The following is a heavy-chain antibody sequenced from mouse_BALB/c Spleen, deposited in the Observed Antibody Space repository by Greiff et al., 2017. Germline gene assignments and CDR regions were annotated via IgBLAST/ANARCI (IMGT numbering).Heavy chain of an antibody. CDR1: GYSITSDYA. Sequence: DVQLQESGPGLVKPSQSLSLTCTVTGYSITSDYAWNWIRQFPGNKLEWMGYISYSGSTSYNPSLKSRISITRDTSKNQFFLQLNSVTTEDTATYYCARGNYVRYYAMDYWGQGTSVTVSS. D-gene: IGHD2-1*01. CDR3: ARGNYVRYYAMDY. V-gene: IGHV3-2*02. CDR2: ISYSGST. J-gene: IGHJ4*01.